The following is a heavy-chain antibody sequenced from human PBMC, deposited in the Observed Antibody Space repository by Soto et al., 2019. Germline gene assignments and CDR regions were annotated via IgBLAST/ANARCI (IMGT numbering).Heavy chain of an antibody. CDR3: ARGPSYDYGDYFFDY. CDR1: GGSISSYY. D-gene: IGHD4-17*01. CDR2: IYYSGST. V-gene: IGHV4-59*01. Sequence: PSETLSLTCTVSGGSISSYYWSWIRQPPGKGLEWIGYIYYSGSTNYNPSLKSRVTISVDTSKNQFSLKLSSVTAADTAVYYCARGPSYDYGDYFFDYWGQGTQVTVSS. J-gene: IGHJ4*02.